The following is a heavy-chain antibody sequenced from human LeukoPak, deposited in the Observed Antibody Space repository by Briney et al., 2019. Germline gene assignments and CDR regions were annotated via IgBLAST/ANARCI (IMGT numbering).Heavy chain of an antibody. Sequence: PSETLSLTCSVSGDSISGSSYYWGWIRQPPGKGLEWIGSIYYSGSTYYNPSLKSRVTISVDTSKNQFSLKLSSVTAADTAVYYCAREMEDKSFSFGELRKNYYYYMDVWGKGTTVTVSS. J-gene: IGHJ6*03. CDR2: IYYSGST. D-gene: IGHD3-10*01. V-gene: IGHV4-39*07. CDR1: GDSISGSSYY. CDR3: AREMEDKSFSFGELRKNYYYYMDV.